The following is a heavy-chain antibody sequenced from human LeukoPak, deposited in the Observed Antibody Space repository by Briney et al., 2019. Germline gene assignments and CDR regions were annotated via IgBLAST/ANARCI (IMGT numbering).Heavy chain of an antibody. CDR1: GYTFTSYG. V-gene: IGHV1-18*01. Sequence: GASVKVSCKASGYTFTSYGISWVRQAPGQGLEWMGWISAYNGNTNYAQKLQGRVTMTTDTSTSTAYMELRSLRSDDTAVYYCARATDYYDSSGYFGDYWGQGTLVTVSS. CDR3: ARATDYYDSSGYFGDY. CDR2: ISAYNGNT. J-gene: IGHJ4*02. D-gene: IGHD3-22*01.